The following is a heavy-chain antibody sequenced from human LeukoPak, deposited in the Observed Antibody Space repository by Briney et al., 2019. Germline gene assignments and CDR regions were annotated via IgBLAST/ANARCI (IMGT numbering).Heavy chain of an antibody. V-gene: IGHV3-30*02. Sequence: GGSLRLSCAASGFTFSSYGMHWVRQAPGKGLEWVAFIRYDGSNKYYADSVKGRFTISRDNSKNTLYLQMNGLRAEDTAVYYCAKDPRWFGEFNYGMDVWGQGTTVTVSS. CDR3: AKDPRWFGEFNYGMDV. J-gene: IGHJ6*02. D-gene: IGHD3-10*01. CDR2: IRYDGSNK. CDR1: GFTFSSYG.